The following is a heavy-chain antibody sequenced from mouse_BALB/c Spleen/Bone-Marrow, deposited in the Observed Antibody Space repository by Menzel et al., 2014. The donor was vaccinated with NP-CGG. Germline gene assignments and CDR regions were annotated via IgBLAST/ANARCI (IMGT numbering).Heavy chain of an antibody. J-gene: IGHJ3*01. D-gene: IGHD4-1*01. Sequence: LVESDAELVKPGASVKISCKASGYTFTDHAIHWVKPKPEQGLEWIGYISPGDGVIKYNEKFKGKAILTADKSSSTAYMQLNSLTSEDSAVYFCKRSLGRFAYWGQGTLVTVSA. CDR2: ISPGDGVI. V-gene: IGHV1S53*02. CDR3: KRSLGRFAY. CDR1: GYTFTDHA.